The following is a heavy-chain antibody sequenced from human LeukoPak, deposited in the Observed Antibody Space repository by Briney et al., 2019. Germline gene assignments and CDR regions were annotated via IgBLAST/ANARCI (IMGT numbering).Heavy chain of an antibody. CDR3: ARCGYYDSSGSFDY. J-gene: IGHJ4*02. Sequence: SVKVSCKASGGTFSSYAISWVRQAPGQGLEWMGGIIPIFGTANYAQKFQGRVTITADESTSTAYMELSSLRSEDTAVYYCARCGYYDSSGSFDYWGQGTLVTVSS. CDR2: IIPIFGTA. V-gene: IGHV1-69*01. D-gene: IGHD3-22*01. CDR1: GGTFSSYA.